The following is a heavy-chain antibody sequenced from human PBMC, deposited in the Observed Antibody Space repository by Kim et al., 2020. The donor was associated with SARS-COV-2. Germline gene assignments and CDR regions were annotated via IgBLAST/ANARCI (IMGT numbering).Heavy chain of an antibody. Sequence: SETLSLTCTVSGGSISSGGYYWSWIRQHPGKGLEWIGYISYSGSTYYNPSLKGRVTISVDTSKNQFYLKLSHVTAADTAVYYCARVLGEITIFGVVIVNWCDPGGQGTVVPVST. CDR3: ARVLGEITIFGVVIVNWCDP. D-gene: IGHD3-3*01. V-gene: IGHV4-31*03. CDR1: GGSISSGGYY. CDR2: ISYSGST. J-gene: IGHJ5*02.